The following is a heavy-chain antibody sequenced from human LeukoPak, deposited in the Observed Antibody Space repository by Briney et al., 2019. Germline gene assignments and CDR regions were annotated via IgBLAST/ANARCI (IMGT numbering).Heavy chain of an antibody. J-gene: IGHJ4*02. CDR2: INTDGSST. V-gene: IGHV3-74*01. CDR1: GFTFSSYW. Sequence: GGSLRLSCAASGFTFSSYWMHWIRQAPGKGLVWVSRINTDGSSTSYADSVKGRFTISRDNAKNTLYLQMNSLRAEDTAVYYCARGIRELELNYWGQGTLVTVSS. CDR3: ARGIRELELNY. D-gene: IGHD1-7*01.